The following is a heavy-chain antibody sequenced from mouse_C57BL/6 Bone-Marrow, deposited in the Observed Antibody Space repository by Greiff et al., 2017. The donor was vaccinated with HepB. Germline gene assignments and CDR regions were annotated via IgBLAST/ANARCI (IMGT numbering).Heavy chain of an antibody. Sequence: VQLQQSGTVLARPGASVKTSCKTSGYTFTSYWMHWVKQRPGQGLEWIGAIYPGNSDTSYNQKFKGKAKLTAVTSASTAYMELSSLTNEDSAVYYCTRERTIVTYGRYYFDYWGQGTTLTVSS. CDR3: TRERTIVTYGRYYFDY. CDR2: IYPGNSDT. CDR1: GYTFTSYW. J-gene: IGHJ2*01. V-gene: IGHV1-5*01. D-gene: IGHD2-5*01.